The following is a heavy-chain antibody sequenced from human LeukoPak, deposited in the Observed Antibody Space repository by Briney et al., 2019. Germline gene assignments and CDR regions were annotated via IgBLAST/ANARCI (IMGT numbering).Heavy chain of an antibody. J-gene: IGHJ6*02. CDR3: ARGAWSSGWSSLYYYGMDV. CDR1: GGSFSGYY. CDR2: IYYSGST. V-gene: IGHV4-59*01. Sequence: PSETLSLTCAVYGGSFSGYYWSWIRQPPGKGLEWIGYIYYSGSTNYNPSLKSRVTISVDTSKNQFSLKLSSVTAADTAVYYCARGAWSSGWSSLYYYGMDVWGQGTTVTVSS. D-gene: IGHD6-19*01.